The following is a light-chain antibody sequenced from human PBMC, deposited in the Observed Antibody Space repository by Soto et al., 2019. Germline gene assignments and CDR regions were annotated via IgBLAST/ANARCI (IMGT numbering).Light chain of an antibody. CDR3: QHRSNWPTWT. V-gene: IGKV3-11*01. J-gene: IGKJ1*01. CDR2: DLS. CDR1: QSVSTY. Sequence: ELVLTQSPATLSLSPGEGATLSCRASQSVSTYLTWYQQKPGQAPRVLIYDLSNRANGIPARFSGSGSGTDFRLSIRSLERADFAVYSCQHRSNWPTWTCGRGNKVEIK.